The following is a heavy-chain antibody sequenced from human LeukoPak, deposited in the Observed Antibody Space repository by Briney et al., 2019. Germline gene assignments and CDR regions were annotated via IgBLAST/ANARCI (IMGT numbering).Heavy chain of an antibody. CDR1: GFSFSDYY. CDR2: ISTSSTYT. V-gene: IGHV3-11*05. D-gene: IGHD3-10*01. CDR3: ARDGERALDI. Sequence: GGSLRLSCAASGFSFSDYYMSWIRQAPGKGLEWVSYISTSSTYTNYADSVKGRFTVSRDNAKNSLFLQMSSLRAEDTAVYYCARDGERALDIWGQGTIVTVSS. J-gene: IGHJ3*02.